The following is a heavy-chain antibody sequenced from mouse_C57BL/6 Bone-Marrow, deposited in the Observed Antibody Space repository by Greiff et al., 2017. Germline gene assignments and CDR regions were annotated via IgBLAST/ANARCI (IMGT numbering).Heavy chain of an antibody. J-gene: IGHJ3*01. Sequence: VQLQQPGAELVKPGASVKLSCKASGYTFTSYWMQWVKQRPGQGLEWIGEIDPSDSYTNYNQKFKGKATLTVDTSSSTAYMQLSSLTSEDSAVYYCARSGANWDAYWGQGTLVTVSA. D-gene: IGHD4-1*01. V-gene: IGHV1-50*01. CDR3: ARSGANWDAY. CDR2: IDPSDSYT. CDR1: GYTFTSYW.